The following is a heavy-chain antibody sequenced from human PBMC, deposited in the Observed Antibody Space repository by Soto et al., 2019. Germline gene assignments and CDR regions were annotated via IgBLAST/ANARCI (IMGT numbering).Heavy chain of an antibody. J-gene: IGHJ4*02. D-gene: IGHD4-17*01. CDR3: VGTGTTDDY. CDR2: IYNSGGS. V-gene: IGHV4-30-4*01. CDR1: GASVRSGGYY. Sequence: PSETLSLTCSVSGASVRSGGYYWSCIRQAPGKGLEWIGYIYNSGGSYYNPSLKGRLTISIDTSKNQFSLKLNSVTAADTAIYYCVGTGTTDDYWGRGTLVTVSS.